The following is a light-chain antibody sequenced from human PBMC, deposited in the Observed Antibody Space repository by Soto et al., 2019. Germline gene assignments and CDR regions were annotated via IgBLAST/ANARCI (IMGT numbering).Light chain of an antibody. Sequence: QAASVSGSPGQSITISCTGTSSDVGHYNYVSWYQQHPGKAPKLMIYEVSNRPSGVSNRFSGSKSGNTASLTISGLQAEDEADYYCSSYTSSSPHVVFGGGTKLTVL. V-gene: IGLV2-14*01. CDR3: SSYTSSSPHVV. CDR2: EVS. J-gene: IGLJ2*01. CDR1: SSDVGHYNY.